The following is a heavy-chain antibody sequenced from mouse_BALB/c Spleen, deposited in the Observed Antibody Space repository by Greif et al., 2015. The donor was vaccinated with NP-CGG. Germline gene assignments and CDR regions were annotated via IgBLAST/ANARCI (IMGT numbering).Heavy chain of an antibody. CDR3: ARPFIYYDYGGFAY. D-gene: IGHD2-4*01. J-gene: IGHJ3*01. V-gene: IGHV1-82*01. CDR2: IYPGDGDT. CDR1: GYAFSSSW. Sequence: QVQLKHSGPELVKPGASVKISCKASGYAFSSSWMNWVKQRPGQGLEWIGRIYPGDGDTNYNGKFKGKATLTADKSSSTAYMQLSSLTSVDSAVYFCARPFIYYDYGGFAYWGQGTLVTVSA.